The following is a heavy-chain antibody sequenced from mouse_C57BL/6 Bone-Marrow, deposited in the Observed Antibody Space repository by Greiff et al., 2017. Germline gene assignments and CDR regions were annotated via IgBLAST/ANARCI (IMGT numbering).Heavy chain of an antibody. Sequence: VQLQQPGAELVTPGASVKLSCKASGYTFTSYWMNWVQQRPGQGLEWIGMIYPNSGSPNYNAKFKSKATLTVDNSSSTAYMQLSSLTSEDSAGYYCARGSPSWFAYWGQGTLVTVSA. CDR1: GYTFTSYW. CDR2: IYPNSGSP. CDR3: ARGSPSWFAY. J-gene: IGHJ3*01. V-gene: IGHV1-64*01.